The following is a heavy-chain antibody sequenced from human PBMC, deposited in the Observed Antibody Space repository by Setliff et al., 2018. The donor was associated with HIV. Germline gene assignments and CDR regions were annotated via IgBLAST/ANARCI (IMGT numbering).Heavy chain of an antibody. CDR3: ARGSHGTSWTDY. D-gene: IGHD6-13*01. CDR2: IYTSGST. Sequence: PSETLSLTCTVSGGSISSGSYYWSWFRQPAGKGLEWIGHIYTSGSTNYNPSLKSRVTMSVDTSTSRLSLKVHSVTAADTAMYYCARGSHGTSWTDYWGQGTLVTVSS. J-gene: IGHJ4*02. CDR1: GGSISSGSYY. V-gene: IGHV4-61*09.